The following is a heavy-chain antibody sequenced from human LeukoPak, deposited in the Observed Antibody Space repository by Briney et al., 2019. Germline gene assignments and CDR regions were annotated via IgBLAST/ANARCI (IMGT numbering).Heavy chain of an antibody. CDR1: GFTFSSYA. D-gene: IGHD3-16*02. Sequence: GRSLRLSCAASGFTFSSYAMHWVRQAPGKGLEWVAVISYDGSNKYYADSVKGRFTISRDNSKNTLYLQMNSLRAEDTAVYYCARGRYDYVWGSYRPYYFDYWGQGTLVTVSS. V-gene: IGHV3-30-3*01. CDR2: ISYDGSNK. J-gene: IGHJ4*02. CDR3: ARGRYDYVWGSYRPYYFDY.